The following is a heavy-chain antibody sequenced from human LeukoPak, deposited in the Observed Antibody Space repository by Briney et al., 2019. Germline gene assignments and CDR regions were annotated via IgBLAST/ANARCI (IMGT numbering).Heavy chain of an antibody. CDR1: GYTFTSYD. CDR3: ARDGSLGPYGLFDY. V-gene: IGHV1-2*02. J-gene: IGHJ4*02. D-gene: IGHD3/OR15-3a*01. Sequence: GASVKVSCKASGYTFTSYDITWVRQAPGQGLEWMGWIDPNSGGTNYAQKFQGRVTMTRDTSISTAYMELSRLRSDDTAVYYCARDGSLGPYGLFDYWGQGTLVTVSS. CDR2: IDPNSGGT.